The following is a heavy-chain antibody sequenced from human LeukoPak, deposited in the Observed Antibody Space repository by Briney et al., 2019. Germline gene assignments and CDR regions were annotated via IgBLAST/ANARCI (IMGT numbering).Heavy chain of an antibody. Sequence: PSQTLSLTCAVSGASITSGGFSWSWIRQPPGRGLEWIGYFFYTGSTYYNPSLKSRVTISVDTSKNQFSLKLSSVTAADTAVYYCASHSSGYRLANDAFDIWGQGTMVTVSS. D-gene: IGHD3-22*01. CDR1: GASITSGGFS. V-gene: IGHV4-30-4*07. CDR3: ASHSSGYRLANDAFDI. J-gene: IGHJ3*02. CDR2: FFYTGST.